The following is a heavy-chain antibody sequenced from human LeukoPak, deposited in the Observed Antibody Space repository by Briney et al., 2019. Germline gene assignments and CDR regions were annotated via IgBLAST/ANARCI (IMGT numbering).Heavy chain of an antibody. D-gene: IGHD6-13*01. J-gene: IGHJ4*02. Sequence: SETLSLTCAVSGYSISSGYYWGWIRQPPGKGLEWIGSIYHSGSTYYNPSLKSRVTISVDTSKNQFSLKLSSVTAADAAVYYCARLGSSYRLIDYWGQGTLVTVSS. V-gene: IGHV4-38-2*01. CDR3: ARLGSSYRLIDY. CDR2: IYHSGST. CDR1: GYSISSGYY.